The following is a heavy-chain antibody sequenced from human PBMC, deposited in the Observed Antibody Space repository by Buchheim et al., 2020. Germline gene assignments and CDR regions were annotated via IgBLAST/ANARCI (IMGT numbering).Heavy chain of an antibody. CDR2: IGNSGTTK. Sequence: QVQLVESGGGLVKPGGSLRLSCAASGFTFTDYYMTWSRQAPGKGLEWLANIGNSGTTKHYADSVRGRFPISRDNAVNSMFLEMNGLRVDDTAVYYCARSPYEYGSGSYSLDYWGQGT. CDR1: GFTFTDYY. D-gene: IGHD3-10*01. V-gene: IGHV3-11*01. J-gene: IGHJ4*02. CDR3: ARSPYEYGSGSYSLDY.